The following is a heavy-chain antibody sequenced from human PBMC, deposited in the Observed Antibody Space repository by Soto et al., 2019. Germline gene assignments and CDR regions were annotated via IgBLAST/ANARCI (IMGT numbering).Heavy chain of an antibody. J-gene: IGHJ4*02. CDR3: ANQEDSSGWNSFDY. Sequence: EVQLLESGGGLVQPRGSLRLSCAASGFTFSSYAMSWVRQAPGKGLEWVSAISGSGGSTYYADSVKGRFTISRDNSKNTLYLQMNSLRAEDTAVYYCANQEDSSGWNSFDYWGQGTLVTVSS. V-gene: IGHV3-23*01. CDR1: GFTFSSYA. D-gene: IGHD6-19*01. CDR2: ISGSGGST.